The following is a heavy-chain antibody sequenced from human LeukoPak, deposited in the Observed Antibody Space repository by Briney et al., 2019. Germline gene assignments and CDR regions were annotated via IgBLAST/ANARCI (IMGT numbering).Heavy chain of an antibody. CDR3: ARTAARRFDY. CDR2: INPTGGST. D-gene: IGHD6-6*01. CDR1: GYTFPSYF. Sequence: ASVKVSCTASGYTFPSYFMHWVRQAPGQGLEWMGIINPTGGSTTYAQKFQGRVTMTRDTSTSTVYMELSSLRSDDTAVYYCARTAARRFDYWGQGTLVTVTS. J-gene: IGHJ4*02. V-gene: IGHV1-46*01.